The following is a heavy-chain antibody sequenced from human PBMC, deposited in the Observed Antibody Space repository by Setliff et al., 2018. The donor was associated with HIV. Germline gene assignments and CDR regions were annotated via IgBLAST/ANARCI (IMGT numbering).Heavy chain of an antibody. CDR3: ATHPPYRSAWYMRS. Sequence: ASVKVSCKISGFTLNELSIQWVRQAPAKGLEWMGGFDPEAGEIIYAQKFQGRVNMTEDTSTDTAYMDLSSLRSEDTAVYYCATHPPYRSAWYMRSWGQGTLVTVSS. J-gene: IGHJ5*02. CDR1: GFTLNELS. D-gene: IGHD6-19*01. V-gene: IGHV1-24*01. CDR2: FDPEAGEI.